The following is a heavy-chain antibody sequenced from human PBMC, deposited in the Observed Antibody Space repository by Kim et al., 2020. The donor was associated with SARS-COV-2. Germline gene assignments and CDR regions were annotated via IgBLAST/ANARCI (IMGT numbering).Heavy chain of an antibody. D-gene: IGHD3-16*01. CDR2: IDRYGRTT. V-gene: IGHV3-43*01. J-gene: IGHJ4*02. CDR1: GFMFDAYS. CDR3: VKEMGGTRWITFDG. Sequence: GGSLRLSCAASGFMFDAYSMHWVRQSPGKGLEWVALIDRYGRTTFYAESLRGRLTISRDNSRNFLYLEMNGLRREDTAIYYCVKEMGGTRWITFDGWGLG.